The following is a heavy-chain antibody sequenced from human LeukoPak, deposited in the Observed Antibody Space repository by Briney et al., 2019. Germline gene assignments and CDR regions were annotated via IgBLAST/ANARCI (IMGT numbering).Heavy chain of an antibody. CDR1: GFTFDDYA. CDR2: ISWNSGSI. CDR3: AKDLFEDYYGMDV. Sequence: PGGSLRLSCAASGFTFDDYAMHWVRQAPGKGLEWVSGISWNSGSIGYADSVKGRFTISRDNAKNSLYLQMNSLRPEDTALYYCAKDLFEDYYGMDVWGQGTTVTVSS. V-gene: IGHV3-9*01. J-gene: IGHJ6*02.